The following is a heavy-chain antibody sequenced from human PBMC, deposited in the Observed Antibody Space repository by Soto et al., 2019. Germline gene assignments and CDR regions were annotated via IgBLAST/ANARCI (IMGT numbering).Heavy chain of an antibody. CDR3: ARGRSGQKWLEYYFDY. Sequence: SETLSLTCAVSVGSISSGGYSWSWIRQPPGKGLEWIGYIYHSGSTYYNPSLKSRVTISVDRSKNQFSLKLSSVTAADTAVYYCARGRSGQKWLEYYFDYWGQGTLVTVSS. J-gene: IGHJ4*02. V-gene: IGHV4-30-2*01. CDR2: IYHSGST. D-gene: IGHD6-19*01. CDR1: VGSISSGGYS.